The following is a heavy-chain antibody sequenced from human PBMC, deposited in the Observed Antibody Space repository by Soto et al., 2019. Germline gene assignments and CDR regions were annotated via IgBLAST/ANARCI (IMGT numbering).Heavy chain of an antibody. CDR3: ARDIAAVPRAFDY. V-gene: IGHV4-59*01. D-gene: IGHD6-13*01. J-gene: IGHJ4*02. CDR2: VYYTGTT. CDR1: GGSISSYF. Sequence: SETLSLTCTVSGGSISSYFYIWVRQPPGKGLEWIGSVYYTGTTDYNPSLKSRVTISVDTSKTQFSLNLRSVTAADTAVYYCARDIAAVPRAFDYWGRGTLVTVSS.